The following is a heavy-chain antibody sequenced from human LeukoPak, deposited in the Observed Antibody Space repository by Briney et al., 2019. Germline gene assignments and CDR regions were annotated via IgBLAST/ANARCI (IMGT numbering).Heavy chain of an antibody. Sequence: ASVTVSLTCSVYTFTVYYLHWVRQGRGQGRGRMGWINANNGGTNNTQQYQGRGSLNRETYISTDCMELRRLRSEATAGYACERDPDVPVVDIDYWGQGTLVTVSS. CDR2: INANNGGT. V-gene: IGHV1-2*02. D-gene: IGHD3-10*02. J-gene: IGHJ4*02. CDR1: VYTFTVYY. CDR3: ERDPDVPVVDIDY.